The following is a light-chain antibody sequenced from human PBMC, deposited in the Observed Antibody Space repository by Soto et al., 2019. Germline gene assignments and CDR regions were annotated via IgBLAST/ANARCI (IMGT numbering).Light chain of an antibody. V-gene: IGKV3-20*01. CDR1: QSVDRNY. J-gene: IGKJ3*01. CDR2: GAS. CDR3: HQYGLSPPYA. Sequence: EIVLTQSPGTLSLSPGARATLSCRASQSVDRNYLAWYQHKPGQAPRLLLYGASTRATGIPDRFSGSGSGTDFTLTIIRLEPEDFAVYYCHQYGLSPPYAFGPGTKVDIK.